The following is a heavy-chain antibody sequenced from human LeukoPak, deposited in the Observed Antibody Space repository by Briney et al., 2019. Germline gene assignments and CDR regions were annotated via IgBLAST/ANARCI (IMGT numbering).Heavy chain of an antibody. D-gene: IGHD3-9*01. CDR2: IYTSGST. CDR3: ARGGDILTDEDAFDY. J-gene: IGHJ4*02. CDR1: GGSMSSYY. V-gene: IGHV4-4*07. Sequence: SETLSLTCTVSGGSMSSYYWSWIRQPAGKGLEWIGRIYTSGSTNYNPSLKSRVTMSVDTSKNQFSLKLSSVSAADTAVYYCARGGDILTDEDAFDYWGQGTLVTVSS.